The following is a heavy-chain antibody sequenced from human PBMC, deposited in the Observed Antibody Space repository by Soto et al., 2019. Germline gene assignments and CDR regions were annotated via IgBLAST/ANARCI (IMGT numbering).Heavy chain of an antibody. CDR1: GFTFSNNA. CDR3: ARDRVQMVDGLDV. J-gene: IGHJ6*02. D-gene: IGHD2-15*01. Sequence: QVQLVESGGGVVQPGRSLRLSCAASGFTFSNNAMHWARQAPGKGLEWVAVIWYDGINKYYADSVKGRFIISRDNSKNTVYLQMNSLRAEDTAVYYCARDRVQMVDGLDVWGQGTTVTVSS. V-gene: IGHV3-33*01. CDR2: IWYDGINK.